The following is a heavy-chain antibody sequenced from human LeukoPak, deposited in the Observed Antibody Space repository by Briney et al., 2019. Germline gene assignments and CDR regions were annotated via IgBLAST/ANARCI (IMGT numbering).Heavy chain of an antibody. CDR1: GFTFDDYA. V-gene: IGHV3-9*01. CDR3: ARDLDY. Sequence: GGSLRLSCVASGFTFDDYAMHWVRQGPGRGLEWVSGINWNGGSIAYADSVKGRFTISRDNAKNSVYLQMNSLRAEDTAVYYCARDLDYWGQGTLVTVSS. J-gene: IGHJ4*02. CDR2: INWNGGSI.